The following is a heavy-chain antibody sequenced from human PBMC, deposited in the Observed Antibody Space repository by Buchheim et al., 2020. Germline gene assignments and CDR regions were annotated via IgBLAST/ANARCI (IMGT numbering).Heavy chain of an antibody. D-gene: IGHD3-22*01. CDR2: ISDSSRTK. CDR3: ARGRDDNSGYFDY. CDR1: GLTFNNYE. V-gene: IGHV3-48*03. J-gene: IGHJ4*02. Sequence: EVQLVDSGGGLVQPGGSLRLSCAASGLTFNNYEMNWVRQAPGKGLEWVSYISDSSRTKYYADSVKGRFTVSRDNGKNSLYLQMNSLRAEDTAVYYCARGRDDNSGYFDYWGQGTL.